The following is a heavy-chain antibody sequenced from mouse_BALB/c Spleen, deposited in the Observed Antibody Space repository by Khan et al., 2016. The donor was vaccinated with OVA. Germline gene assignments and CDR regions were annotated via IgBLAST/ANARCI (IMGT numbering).Heavy chain of an antibody. CDR2: IWAGGST. CDR1: GFSLNSHG. Sequence: QVQLKESGPGLVAPSQSLSITCTVSGFSLNSHGVHWVRQPPGKGLEWLGVIWAGGSTNYNSALMSRLSISKDSSKSQVFLKMNSLQTDDTAMYYCARNREPDYFDYWGQGTTLTVSS. CDR3: ARNREPDYFDY. V-gene: IGHV2-9*02. J-gene: IGHJ2*01.